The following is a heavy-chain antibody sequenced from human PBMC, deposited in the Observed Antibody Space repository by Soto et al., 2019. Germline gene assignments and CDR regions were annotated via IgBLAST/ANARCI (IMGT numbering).Heavy chain of an antibody. CDR2: IKSKTDGGTT. J-gene: IGHJ3*02. V-gene: IGHV3-15*01. Sequence: PGGSLRLSCAASGFTFSNAWMSWVRQAPGKGLEWVGRIKSKTDGGTTDYAAPVKGRFTISRDDSKNTLYLQMNSLKTEDTAVYYCTTAKMITFGGVILDAFDIWGQGTMVTVSS. D-gene: IGHD3-16*02. CDR1: GFTFSNAW. CDR3: TTAKMITFGGVILDAFDI.